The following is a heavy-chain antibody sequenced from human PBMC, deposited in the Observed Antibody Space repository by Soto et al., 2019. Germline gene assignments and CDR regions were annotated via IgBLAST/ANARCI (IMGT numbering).Heavy chain of an antibody. CDR3: ANTESYPLALHVDL. J-gene: IGHJ5*02. V-gene: IGHV3-23*01. CDR1: GFSFSDSP. Sequence: GGSLRLSCVASGFSFSDSPMSWFRQAPGKGLEWVSAIGRSGDFITYQDSVQGRFTVSRDNSKNTLFLQMNSLNAEDTAIYFWANTESYPLALHVDLWGLGTLVTVAS. D-gene: IGHD1-26*01. CDR2: IGRSGDFI.